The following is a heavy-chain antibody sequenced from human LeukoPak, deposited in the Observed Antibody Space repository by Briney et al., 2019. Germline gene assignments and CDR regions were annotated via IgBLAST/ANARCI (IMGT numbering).Heavy chain of an antibody. CDR1: GFTFSDYY. D-gene: IGHD3-22*01. V-gene: IGHV3-11*01. Sequence: KPGGSLRLSCAASGFTFSDYYMSWIRQAPGKGLEWVSYISSSGSTIYYADSVKGRFTISRGNAKNSLYLQMNSLRAEDTAVYYCARPLYDSSGAYFDYWGQGTLVTVSS. CDR3: ARPLYDSSGAYFDY. CDR2: ISSSGSTI. J-gene: IGHJ4*02.